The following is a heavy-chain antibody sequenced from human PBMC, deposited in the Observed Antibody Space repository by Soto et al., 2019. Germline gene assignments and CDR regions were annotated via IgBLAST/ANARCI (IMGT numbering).Heavy chain of an antibody. CDR2: IDHSGGT. CDR1: GGSFSVYY. D-gene: IGHD3-16*01. J-gene: IGHJ4*02. V-gene: IGHV4-34*01. Sequence: SETLSLTCAVYGGSFSVYYWSWIRQPPGKGLEWIGEIDHSGGTNYNPSLKSRVTISVDTSKNQFSLKLSSVTAADTAVYYRARGSLGGAANWGQGTLVTVSS. CDR3: ARGSLGGAAN.